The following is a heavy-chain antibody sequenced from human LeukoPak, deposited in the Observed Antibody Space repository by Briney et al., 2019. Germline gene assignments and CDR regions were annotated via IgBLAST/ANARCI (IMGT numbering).Heavy chain of an antibody. CDR2: SRNRANNYAT. Sequence: GESLKISCKGSGYSFTSYWISWVRQASGKGLEWVGRSRNRANNYATAYAASVRGRFTISRDDSKNTAYLQMNSLKTEDTAVYYCLEMTTKGYGGQGTLVTVSS. CDR3: LEMTTKGY. V-gene: IGHV3-73*01. J-gene: IGHJ4*02. CDR1: GYSFTSYW. D-gene: IGHD5-24*01.